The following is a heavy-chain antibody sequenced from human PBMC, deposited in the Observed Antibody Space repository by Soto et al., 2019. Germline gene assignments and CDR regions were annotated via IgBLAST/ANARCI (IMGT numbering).Heavy chain of an antibody. V-gene: IGHV3-48*03. CDR2: ISSASSAI. CDR3: ARDLMGYAMDV. D-gene: IGHD2-8*01. J-gene: IGHJ6*02. CDR1: GFTFSSYH. Sequence: GGSLRLSCAPSGFTFSSYHMDWVRQAPGKGLEWVSYISSASSAIYYADSVKGRFTISRDNAKNSLFLQMNSLRAEDTAVYYCARDLMGYAMDVWGQGTTVTVSS.